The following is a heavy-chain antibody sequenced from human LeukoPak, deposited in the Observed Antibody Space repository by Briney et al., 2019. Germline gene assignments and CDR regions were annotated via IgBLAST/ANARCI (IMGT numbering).Heavy chain of an antibody. V-gene: IGHV3-7*01. J-gene: IGHJ4*02. CDR2: IKQDGSEK. Sequence: GGSLRLSCAASGFTFSSYWMSWVRQAPGKGLEWVANIKQDGSEKYYVDSVKGRFTISRDNTKNSLYLQMNSLRAEDTAVYYCARDHGDYYGSGSYGNWGQGTLVTVSS. CDR3: ARDHGDYYGSGSYGN. D-gene: IGHD3-10*01. CDR1: GFTFSSYW.